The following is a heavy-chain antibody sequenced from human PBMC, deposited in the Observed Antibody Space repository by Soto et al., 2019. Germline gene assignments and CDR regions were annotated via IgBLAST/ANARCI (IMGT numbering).Heavy chain of an antibody. CDR3: ARGPGIMAKIDY. D-gene: IGHD3-16*01. V-gene: IGHV4-31*03. J-gene: IGHJ4*02. Sequence: QVQLLESGPGLVKPSQTLSLTCTVSGGSISSGGYYWSWIRQHPGKGLEWIGYIYYSGSTYYNPSVKSRVTISVDTSRNRFSLKLSSVTAADTAVDYCARGPGIMAKIDYWGQGTLVAVSS. CDR1: GGSISSGGYY. CDR2: IYYSGST.